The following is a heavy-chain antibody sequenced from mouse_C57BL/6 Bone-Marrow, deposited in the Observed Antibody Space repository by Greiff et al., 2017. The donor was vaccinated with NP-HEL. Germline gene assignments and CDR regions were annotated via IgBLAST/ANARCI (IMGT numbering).Heavy chain of an antibody. CDR2: IYPGDGDT. Sequence: QVQLQQSGPELVKPGASVKISCKASGYAFSSSWMNWVKQRPGKGLEWIGRIYPGDGDTNYNGKFKGKATLTADKSSSTAYMQLSSLTSEDSAVYFCARYPTTVVAFDVWGTGTTVTVSS. CDR1: GYAFSSSW. J-gene: IGHJ1*03. CDR3: ARYPTTVVAFDV. V-gene: IGHV1-82*01. D-gene: IGHD1-1*01.